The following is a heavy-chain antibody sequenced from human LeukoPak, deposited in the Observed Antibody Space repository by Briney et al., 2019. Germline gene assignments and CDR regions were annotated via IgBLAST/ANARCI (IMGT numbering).Heavy chain of an antibody. Sequence: PGGSLRLSCAASGFTFSSYAMSWVRQAPGKGLEWVSAISGSGGSTYYADSVKGRFTISRDNSKNTLYLQMNSLRAEDTAVYYCAKAPLRYFDWPIQDWGQGTLVTVSS. CDR1: GFTFSSYA. CDR2: ISGSGGST. CDR3: AKAPLRYFDWPIQD. D-gene: IGHD3-9*01. J-gene: IGHJ4*02. V-gene: IGHV3-23*01.